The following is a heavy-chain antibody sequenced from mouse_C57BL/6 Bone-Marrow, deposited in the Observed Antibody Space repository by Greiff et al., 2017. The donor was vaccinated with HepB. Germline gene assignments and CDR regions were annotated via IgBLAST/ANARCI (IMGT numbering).Heavy chain of an antibody. CDR3: ARRANYYGSSLDY. CDR1: GFTFSDYY. CDR2: ISNGGGST. V-gene: IGHV5-12*01. D-gene: IGHD1-1*01. J-gene: IGHJ2*01. Sequence: EVQGVESGGGLVQPGGSLKLSCAASGFTFSDYYMYWVRQTPEKRLEWVAYISNGGGSTYYPDTVKGRFTISRDNAKNTLYLQLSRLKSEDTAMYYCARRANYYGSSLDYWGQGTTLTVSS.